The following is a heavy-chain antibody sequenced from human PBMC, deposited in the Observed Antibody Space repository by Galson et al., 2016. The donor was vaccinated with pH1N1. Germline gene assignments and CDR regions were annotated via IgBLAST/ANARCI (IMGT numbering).Heavy chain of an antibody. CDR3: ARETTISGVVMDFDS. CDR1: GFTFSSHW. CDR2: INGDGSST. D-gene: IGHD3-3*01. Sequence: SLRLSCAAFGFTFSSHWMHWVRQAPGKGLVWVSRINGDGSSTSYADSVKGRFTISRDNARNTLYLQMDSLRAEDTAVYYCARETTISGVVMDFDSWGQGTQVTVSS. J-gene: IGHJ4*02. V-gene: IGHV3-74*01.